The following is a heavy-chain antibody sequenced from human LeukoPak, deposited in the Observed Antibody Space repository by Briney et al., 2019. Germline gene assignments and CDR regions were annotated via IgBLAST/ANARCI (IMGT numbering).Heavy chain of an antibody. CDR1: GFTFDDYT. D-gene: IGHD5-24*01. J-gene: IGHJ4*02. CDR2: ISWDGGST. CDR3: AKDMSQMATIWPDY. Sequence: GGSLRLSGAASGFTFDDYTMHWVRQAPGKGLEWVSLISWDGGSTYYADSVKGRFTISRDNSKNSLYLQMNSLRPEDTALYYCAKDMSQMATIWPDYWGQGTLVTVSS. V-gene: IGHV3-43*01.